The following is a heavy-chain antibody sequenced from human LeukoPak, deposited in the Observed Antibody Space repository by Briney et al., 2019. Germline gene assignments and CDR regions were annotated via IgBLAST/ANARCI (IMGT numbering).Heavy chain of an antibody. V-gene: IGHV4-34*01. Sequence: SETLSLTCAVYGGSFSGYYWSWIRQPPGKGLEWIGEINHSGSTNYNPSLKSRVTISVDTSKNQFSLKLSSVTAADTAVCYCARAPYYYGSGSYYPWGQGTLVAVSS. CDR2: INHSGST. D-gene: IGHD3-10*01. CDR1: GGSFSGYY. J-gene: IGHJ5*02. CDR3: ARAPYYYGSGSYYP.